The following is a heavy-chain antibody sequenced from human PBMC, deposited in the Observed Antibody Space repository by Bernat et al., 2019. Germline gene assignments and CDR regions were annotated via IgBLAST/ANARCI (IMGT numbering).Heavy chain of an antibody. J-gene: IGHJ4*02. Sequence: QVQLVQSGAEVKKPGASVKVSCKASGYTFTSYDINWVRQATGQGLEWMGWMNPNSGNTGYAQKFQGTVTMARNTSISTAYMELSSLGSEDTAVYYCARGVLLWCGVVDYWGQGALVTVSS. D-gene: IGHD3-10*01. V-gene: IGHV1-8*01. CDR1: GYTFTSYD. CDR2: MNPNSGNT. CDR3: ARGVLLWCGVVDY.